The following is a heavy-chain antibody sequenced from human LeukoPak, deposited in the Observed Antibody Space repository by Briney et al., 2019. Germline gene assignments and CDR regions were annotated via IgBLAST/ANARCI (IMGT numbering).Heavy chain of an antibody. V-gene: IGHV4-31*03. CDR1: GGSISSGGYY. Sequence: PSETLSLTCTVSGGSISSGGYYWSWIRQHPGKGLEWIGYIYYSGSTYYNPSLKSRVTISVDTSKNQFSLKLSSVTAADTAVYYCARQGRFLEWLLGGNWFDPRGQGTLVTVSS. CDR3: ARQGRFLEWLLGGNWFDP. D-gene: IGHD3-3*01. CDR2: IYYSGST. J-gene: IGHJ5*02.